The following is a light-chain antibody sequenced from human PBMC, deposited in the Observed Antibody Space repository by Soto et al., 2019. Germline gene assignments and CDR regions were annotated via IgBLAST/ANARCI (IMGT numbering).Light chain of an antibody. J-gene: IGKJ1*01. Sequence: EIVLTQSPGTLSFSTGERATLSCRASQSVSSSYLAWYQQKPGQAPRLLIYGASSRATGIPDRFSGSGSGTDFTLTISRLEPEDFAVYYCQQYGSSPPTFGQGTKVDIK. CDR3: QQYGSSPPT. V-gene: IGKV3-20*01. CDR2: GAS. CDR1: QSVSSSY.